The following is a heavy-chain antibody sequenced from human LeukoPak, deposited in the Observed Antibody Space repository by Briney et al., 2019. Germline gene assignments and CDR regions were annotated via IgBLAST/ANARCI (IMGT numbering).Heavy chain of an antibody. D-gene: IGHD3-22*01. CDR3: LRDMTGNYYDT. CDR2: VNSNGRNT. V-gene: IGHV3-64*01. CDR1: GFTFSTYA. J-gene: IGHJ4*02. Sequence: GGSLRLSRAASGFTFSTYAMHWVRQAPGKGLEYVSAVNSNGRNTFYARSVKGRFTISRDNSKNTLYLQMGGLRAEDTALYYCLRDMTGNYYDTWGQGTLVTVSS.